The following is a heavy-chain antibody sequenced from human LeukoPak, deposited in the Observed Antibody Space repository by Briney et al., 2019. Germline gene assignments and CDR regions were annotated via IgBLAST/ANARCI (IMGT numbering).Heavy chain of an antibody. Sequence: QPGGSLRLSCTASGFTFTRYWMHWVRQAPGKGLVWVSRVNPDGSSVTYGDSMKGRFTSSRDNAKNTLYLQMNSLRAEDMAVYYCARGGSYGDYWGQGILVTVSS. V-gene: IGHV3-74*01. CDR1: GFTFTRYW. CDR3: ARGGSYGDY. CDR2: VNPDGSSV. D-gene: IGHD3-16*01. J-gene: IGHJ4*02.